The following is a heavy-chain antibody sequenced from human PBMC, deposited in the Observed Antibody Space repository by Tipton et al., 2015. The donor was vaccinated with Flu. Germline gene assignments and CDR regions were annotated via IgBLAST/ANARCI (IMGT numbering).Heavy chain of an antibody. V-gene: IGHV4-39*07. CDR2: IYYTGYP. CDR3: AKVLFGWVES. D-gene: IGHD3-16*01. CDR1: GGSISSSSHY. J-gene: IGHJ5*01. Sequence: LRLSCTVSGGSISSSSHYWGWIRQAPGRGLEWVGSIYYTGYPYYNSSLKSRLAMSIDTSKKQFSLRLSSVTAADTAVYYCAKVLFGWVESWAQGTLVTASS.